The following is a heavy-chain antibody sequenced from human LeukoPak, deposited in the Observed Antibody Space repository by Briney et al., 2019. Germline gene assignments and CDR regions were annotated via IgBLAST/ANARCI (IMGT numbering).Heavy chain of an antibody. CDR3: ASAAGNSVY. J-gene: IGHJ4*02. CDR2: IKQDGSEK. V-gene: IGHV3-7*03. Sequence: PGGSLRLSCAASGFTFSSYWMSWVRQAPGKGLEWVANIKQDGSEKYYVDSVKGRFTISRDSAQSSLYLQMNSLRAEDTAVYYCASAAGNSVYLGQGTLVPV. CDR1: GFTFSSYW. D-gene: IGHD5/OR15-5a*01.